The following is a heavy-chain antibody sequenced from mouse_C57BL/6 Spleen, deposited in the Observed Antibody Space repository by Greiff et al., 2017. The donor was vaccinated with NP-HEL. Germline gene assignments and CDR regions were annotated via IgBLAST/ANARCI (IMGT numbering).Heavy chain of an antibody. CDR2: IWSGGST. V-gene: IGHV2-4*01. J-gene: IGHJ4*01. CDR1: GFSLTSYG. D-gene: IGHD4-1*01. CDR3: AKKTGDYAMDY. Sequence: VKLMESGPGLVQPSQSLSITCTVSGFSLTSYGVHWVRQPPGKGLEWLGVIWSGGSTDYNAAFISRLSISKDNSKSQVFFKMNSLQADDTAIYYCAKKTGDYAMDYWGQGTSVTVSS.